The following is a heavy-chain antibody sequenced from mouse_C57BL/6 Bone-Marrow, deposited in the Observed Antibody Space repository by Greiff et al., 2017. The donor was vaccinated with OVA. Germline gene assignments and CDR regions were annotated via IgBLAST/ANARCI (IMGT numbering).Heavy chain of an antibody. Sequence: VQLQQSGAELVRPGASVKLSCTASGFNIKDYYMHWVKQRPEQGLEWIGRIGPEDGDTESAPKFSGKGTMTADTSSNTAYLQLSSLTSENTAVYYGTTMISTGGDYYAMDYWGQGTSVTVSS. D-gene: IGHD2-4*01. J-gene: IGHJ4*01. CDR2: IGPEDGDT. CDR3: TTMISTGGDYYAMDY. CDR1: GFNIKDYY. V-gene: IGHV14-1*01.